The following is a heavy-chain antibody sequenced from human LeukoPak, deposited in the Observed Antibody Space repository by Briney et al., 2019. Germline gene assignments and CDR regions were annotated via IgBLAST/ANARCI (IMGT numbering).Heavy chain of an antibody. CDR2: IYYSGST. CDR1: GGSISSYY. J-gene: IGHJ5*02. Sequence: PSETLSLTCTVSGGSISSYYWSWIRQPAGKGLEWIGSIYYSGSTYYNPSLKSRVTISVDTSKNQFSLKLSSVTAADTAVYYCARDPYGNWFDPWGQGTLVTVSS. D-gene: IGHD3-10*01. V-gene: IGHV4-4*07. CDR3: ARDPYGNWFDP.